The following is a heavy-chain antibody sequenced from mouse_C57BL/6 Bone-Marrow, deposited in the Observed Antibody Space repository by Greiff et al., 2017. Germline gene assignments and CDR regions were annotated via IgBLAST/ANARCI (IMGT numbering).Heavy chain of an antibody. Sequence: VQLQQSGAELARPGASVKLSCKASGYTFTSYGISWVKQRTGQGLEWIGEIYPRRGNTYYNEKFKGKATLTADQSSSPAYMELRRLTSEDSAVXCGAKERDGSWFADWGQGTLVTVSA. V-gene: IGHV1-81*01. D-gene: IGHD2-3*01. CDR3: AKERDGSWFAD. CDR1: GYTFTSYG. J-gene: IGHJ3*01. CDR2: IYPRRGNT.